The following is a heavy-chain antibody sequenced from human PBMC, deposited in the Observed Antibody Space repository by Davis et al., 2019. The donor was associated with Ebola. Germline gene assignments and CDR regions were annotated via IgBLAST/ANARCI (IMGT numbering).Heavy chain of an antibody. V-gene: IGHV4-39*07. D-gene: IGHD3-16*01. CDR2: FLYGGTT. J-gene: IGHJ4*02. Sequence: PSETLSLTCSVSGGAIGSSAYFWGWIRQSPGKGLEYIGIFLYGGTTHSSPSLKSRVTISLDTSKNQFSLKLSSVPAADTAMYYCAERGGSVWGQGTLVTVSS. CDR3: AERGGSV. CDR1: GGAIGSSAYF.